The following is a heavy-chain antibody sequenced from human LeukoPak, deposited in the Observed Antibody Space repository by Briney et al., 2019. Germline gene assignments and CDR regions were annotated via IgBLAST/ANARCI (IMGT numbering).Heavy chain of an antibody. Sequence: GGSLRLSCAASGFPFSSFWMHWVRQVQGKGLLWFSRSNSDGRAKIYADIVRGRFTSYRDNAKTTLYLEMSGLRVEDTAVYDCASDSPYCGMDVWGQGTTVTVSS. V-gene: IGHV3-74*01. CDR2: SNSDGRAK. J-gene: IGHJ6*02. CDR3: ASDSPYCGMDV. D-gene: IGHD2-15*01. CDR1: GFPFSSFW.